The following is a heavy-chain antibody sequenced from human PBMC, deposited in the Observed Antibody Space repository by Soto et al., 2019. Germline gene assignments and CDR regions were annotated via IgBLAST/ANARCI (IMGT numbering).Heavy chain of an antibody. CDR1: GYTFTRYG. CDR3: VRRHVSATGIDWFDP. V-gene: IGHV1-3*01. D-gene: IGHD6-13*01. CDR2: INAANGDT. J-gene: IGHJ5*02. Sequence: ASVKVSCKASGYTFTRYGIHWVRQAPGQRLEWMGWINAANGDTKYSPKFQGRVTITRDTSASTAYMELSSLRSEDTAVYYCVRRHVSATGIDWFDPWGQGTLVTVSS.